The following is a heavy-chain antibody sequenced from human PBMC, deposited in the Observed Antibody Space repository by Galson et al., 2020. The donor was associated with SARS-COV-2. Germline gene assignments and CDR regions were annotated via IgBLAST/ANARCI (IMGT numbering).Heavy chain of an antibody. V-gene: IGHV1-24*01. Sequence: ASVKVSCKVSGYTLTELSMHWVRQAPGKGLEWMGGFDPEDGETIYAQKFQGRVTMTEDTSTDTAYMELSSLRSEDTAVYYCARDQLYYDSSGLYYYYYGMDVWGSGTTVTVSS. CDR3: ARDQLYYDSSGLYYYYYGMDV. CDR1: GYTLTELS. J-gene: IGHJ6*04. CDR2: FDPEDGET. D-gene: IGHD3-22*01.